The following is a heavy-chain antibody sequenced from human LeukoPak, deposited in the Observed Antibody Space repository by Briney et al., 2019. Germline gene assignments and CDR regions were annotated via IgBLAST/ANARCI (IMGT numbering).Heavy chain of an antibody. D-gene: IGHD3-22*01. CDR2: ISSSSTI. V-gene: IGHV3-48*01. J-gene: IGHJ4*02. CDR1: GFTFSSYS. CDR3: AREYYYDSSGPYYFDY. Sequence: GSLRLSCAASGFTFSSYSMNWVRQAPGKGLEWVSYISSSSTIYYADSVKGRFTISRDNAKNSLYLQMNSLRAEDTAVYYCAREYYYDSSGPYYFDYWGQGTLATVSS.